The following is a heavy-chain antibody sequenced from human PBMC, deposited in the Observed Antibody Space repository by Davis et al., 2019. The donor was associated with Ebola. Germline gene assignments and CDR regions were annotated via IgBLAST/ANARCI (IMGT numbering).Heavy chain of an antibody. Sequence: MPSETLSLTCAVYGGSFSGYYWSWIRQPPGKGLEWIGEINHSGSTNYNPSLKSRVTISVDTSKNQFSLKLSSVTAADTAVYYCARRPNYDFWSGYYDYWGQGTLVTVSS. CDR2: INHSGST. J-gene: IGHJ4*02. V-gene: IGHV4-34*01. CDR3: ARRPNYDFWSGYYDY. D-gene: IGHD3-3*01. CDR1: GGSFSGYY.